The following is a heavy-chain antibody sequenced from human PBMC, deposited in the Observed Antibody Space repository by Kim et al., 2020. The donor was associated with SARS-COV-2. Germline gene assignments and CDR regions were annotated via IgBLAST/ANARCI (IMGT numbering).Heavy chain of an antibody. V-gene: IGHV3-43*01. CDR3: AKDWVGAHDY. CDR2: ST. J-gene: IGHJ4*02. D-gene: IGHD1-26*01. Sequence: STYYADSVKGRFTISRDNSKNSLYLQMNSLRTEDTALYYCAKDWVGAHDYWGQGTLVTVSS.